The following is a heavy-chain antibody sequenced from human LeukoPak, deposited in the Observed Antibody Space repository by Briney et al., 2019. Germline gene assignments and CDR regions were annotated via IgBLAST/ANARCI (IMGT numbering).Heavy chain of an antibody. V-gene: IGHV3-23*01. CDR2: ISGSGAST. D-gene: IGHD2-15*01. CDR3: ARVYCSGDSCYSDY. CDR1: GLTFSSYA. J-gene: IGHJ4*02. Sequence: PGGSLRVSCAASGLTFSSYAMSWVRQAPGKGLEWLSTISGSGASTYYADSVKGRFTISRDNAKNSLYLQMNSLRDEDTAVYYCARVYCSGDSCYSDYWGQGTLVTVSS.